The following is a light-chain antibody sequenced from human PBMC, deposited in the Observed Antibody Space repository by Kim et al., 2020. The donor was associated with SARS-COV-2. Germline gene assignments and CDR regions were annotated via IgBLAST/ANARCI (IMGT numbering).Light chain of an antibody. J-gene: IGKJ2*01. CDR1: QTSRSL. CDR3: QQYMIYST. V-gene: IGKV1-5*03. Sequence: PAAAGEDRTTISCGTSQTSRSLLGWFQKKAEEAHKLLIYKVSTLQGGVPTRFSGSGAGTDFTLTISSLQPDDVASYYCQQYMIYSTFGQGTKLEI. CDR2: KVS.